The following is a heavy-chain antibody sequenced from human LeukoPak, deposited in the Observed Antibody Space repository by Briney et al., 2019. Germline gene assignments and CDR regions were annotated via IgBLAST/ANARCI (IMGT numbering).Heavy chain of an antibody. D-gene: IGHD2-8*01. CDR3: AGVMVYGDNYYYYGMDV. CDR2: IYYSGST. CDR1: GGSISSGGYY. Sequence: SETLSLTCTVSGGSISSGGYYWSWIRQHPGKGLEWIGYIYYSGSTYYNPSLKSRVTISVDTSKNQFSLKLSSVTAADTAVYYCAGVMVYGDNYYYYGMDVWGQGTTVTVSS. V-gene: IGHV4-31*03. J-gene: IGHJ6*02.